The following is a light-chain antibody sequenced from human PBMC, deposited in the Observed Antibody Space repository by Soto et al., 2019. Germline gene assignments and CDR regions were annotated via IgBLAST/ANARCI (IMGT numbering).Light chain of an antibody. J-gene: IGLJ2*01. CDR3: CSYAGSSPQVV. CDR1: SSDVGSYNL. Sequence: QSVLTQPASVSGSPGQSITISCTGTSSDVGSYNLVSWYQQHPGKAPKLMIYEGSKRPSGVSNRFSGSKSGNTASLTISGLQAEDEADYYCCSYAGSSPQVVFGGGTQLTVL. CDR2: EGS. V-gene: IGLV2-23*01.